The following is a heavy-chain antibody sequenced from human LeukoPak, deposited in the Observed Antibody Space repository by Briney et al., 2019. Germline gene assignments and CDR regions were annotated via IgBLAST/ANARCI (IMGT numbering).Heavy chain of an antibody. CDR3: ARCYYYYYYMDV. CDR1: GGSISSYY. D-gene: IGHD2-15*01. V-gene: IGHV4-59*01. CDR2: IYYSGST. Sequence: PSETLSHTCTVSGGSISSYYWSWIRQPPGKGLEWIGYIYYSGSTNYNPSLKSRVTISVDTSKNQFSLKLSSVTAADTAVYYCARCYYYYYYMDVWGKGTTLTVSS. J-gene: IGHJ6*03.